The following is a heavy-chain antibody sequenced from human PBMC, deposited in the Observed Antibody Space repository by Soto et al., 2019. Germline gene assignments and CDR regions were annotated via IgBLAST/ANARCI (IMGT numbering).Heavy chain of an antibody. CDR3: AKEERITIFGVVTPEGSYYYYMDV. D-gene: IGHD3-3*01. CDR1: GFTFSSYA. Sequence: PWGSLRLSCAASGFTFSSYAMSWVRQAPGKGLEWVSAISGSGGSTYYADSVKGRFTISRDNSKNTLYLQMNSLRAEDTAVYYCAKEERITIFGVVTPEGSYYYYMDVWGKGTTVTVSS. V-gene: IGHV3-23*01. CDR2: ISGSGGST. J-gene: IGHJ6*03.